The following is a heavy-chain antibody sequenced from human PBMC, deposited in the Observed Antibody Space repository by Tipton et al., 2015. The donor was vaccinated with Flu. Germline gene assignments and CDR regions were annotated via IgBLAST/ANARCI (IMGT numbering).Heavy chain of an antibody. CDR1: GDSISSNNYY. J-gene: IGHJ4*02. CDR3: ATKFANWGVWEPLDY. V-gene: IGHV4-31*03. Sequence: TLSLTCNVSGDSISSNNYYWNWIRQHPGKGLEWIGYIHYSGSTYYNPSLKSRLTISVDTSKNQFSLKLTSVTAADTAVYYCATKFANWGVWEPLDYWGQGTLVTVSS. CDR2: IHYSGST. D-gene: IGHD7-27*01.